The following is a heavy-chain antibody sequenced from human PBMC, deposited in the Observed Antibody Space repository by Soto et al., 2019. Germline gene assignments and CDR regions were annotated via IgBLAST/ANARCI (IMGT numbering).Heavy chain of an antibody. CDR1: GFTFSSYA. Sequence: GGSLRLSCAASGFTFSSYAMHWVRQAPGKGLEWVAVISYDGSNKYYADSVKGRFTISRDNSKNTLYLQMNSLRAEDTAVYYCARDVVAGTLRAPNYYYYGMDVWGQGTTVTVSS. J-gene: IGHJ6*02. V-gene: IGHV3-30-3*01. CDR2: ISYDGSNK. D-gene: IGHD6-19*01. CDR3: ARDVVAGTLRAPNYYYYGMDV.